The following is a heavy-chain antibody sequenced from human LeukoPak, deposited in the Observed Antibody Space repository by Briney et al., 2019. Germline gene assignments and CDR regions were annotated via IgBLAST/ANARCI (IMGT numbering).Heavy chain of an antibody. CDR3: ARADAFDI. J-gene: IGHJ3*02. V-gene: IGHV1-2*06. Sequence: ASVKVSCKASGYTFTGYYIHWMRQAPGQGLEWMGRINPNNGGTNYAQKFQGRVTMARDTSISTAYMELSRLTSDDTATYYCARADAFDIWGQGTMVTVSS. CDR1: GYTFTGYY. CDR2: INPNNGGT.